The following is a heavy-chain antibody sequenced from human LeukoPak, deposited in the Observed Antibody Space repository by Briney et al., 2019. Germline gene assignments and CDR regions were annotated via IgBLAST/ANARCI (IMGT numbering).Heavy chain of an antibody. CDR3: ARGEWELLGFDY. D-gene: IGHD1-26*01. CDR1: GFTFSSYS. CDR2: ISSSSSYI. V-gene: IGHV3-21*01. J-gene: IGHJ4*02. Sequence: PGGSLRLSCAASGFTFSSYSMNRVRQAPGKGLEWVSSISSSSSYIYYADSVKGRFTISRDNAKNSLYLQMNSLRAEDTAVYYCARGEWELLGFDYWGQGTLVTVSS.